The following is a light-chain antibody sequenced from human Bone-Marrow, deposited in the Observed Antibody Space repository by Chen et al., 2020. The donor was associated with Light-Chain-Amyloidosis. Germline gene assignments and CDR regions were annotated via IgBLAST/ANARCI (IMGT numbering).Light chain of an antibody. J-gene: IGLJ3*02. V-gene: IGLV3-21*02. Sequence: SYVLTQPSSVSVAPGQTAPIACGGNNIGSTSVHWYQQTPGQAPLLVVYDDSDRPSGIPERFSGSNSGTTATLTISRVEAGDEADYYCQVWDRSSDRPVFGGGTKLTVL. CDR2: DDS. CDR1: NIGSTS. CDR3: QVWDRSSDRPV.